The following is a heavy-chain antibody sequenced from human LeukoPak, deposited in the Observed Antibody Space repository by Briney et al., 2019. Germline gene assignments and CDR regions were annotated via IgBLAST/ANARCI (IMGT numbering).Heavy chain of an antibody. CDR1: GFTFSSYG. Sequence: GGSLRLSCAASGFTFSSYGMHWVRQAPGKGLEWVAFIRYDGSNKYYADSVKGRFTISRDNSKNTLYLQMNSLRAEDTAVYCCAKSSFYCSSTSCYGPDYYYYYMDVWGKGTTVTVSS. V-gene: IGHV3-30*02. D-gene: IGHD2-2*01. CDR3: AKSSFYCSSTSCYGPDYYYYYMDV. J-gene: IGHJ6*03. CDR2: IRYDGSNK.